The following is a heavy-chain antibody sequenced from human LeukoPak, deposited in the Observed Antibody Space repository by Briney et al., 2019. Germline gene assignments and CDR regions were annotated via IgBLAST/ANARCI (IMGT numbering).Heavy chain of an antibody. V-gene: IGHV3-21*04. Sequence: GGSLRPSCAASGFTFSSYSMNWVRQAPGKGLEWVSSISSSSSYIYYADSVKGRFTISRDNSKNTLYLQMNSLRAEDTAVYYCAKDGYSSSSLAFDIWGQGTMVTVSS. CDR3: AKDGYSSSSLAFDI. CDR1: GFTFSSYS. D-gene: IGHD6-6*01. CDR2: ISSSSSYI. J-gene: IGHJ3*02.